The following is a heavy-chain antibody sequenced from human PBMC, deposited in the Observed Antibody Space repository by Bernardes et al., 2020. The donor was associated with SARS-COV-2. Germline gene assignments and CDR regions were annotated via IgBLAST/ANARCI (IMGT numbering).Heavy chain of an antibody. J-gene: IGHJ4*02. Sequence: GESLSLSCAASGFTFSGSAMSWVRQAPGKGLQWVSAIGGSGGSTYYADSVKGRFTISRDNSKNTLYLQMDSLRAEDTAVYSCAKGAGYSSYSSYFDYWGQGTLVTVSS. CDR1: GFTFSGSA. CDR2: IGGSGGST. CDR3: AKGAGYSSYSSYFDY. V-gene: IGHV3-23*01. D-gene: IGHD5-18*01.